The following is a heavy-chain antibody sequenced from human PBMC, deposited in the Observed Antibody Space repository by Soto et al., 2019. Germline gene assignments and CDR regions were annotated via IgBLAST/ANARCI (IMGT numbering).Heavy chain of an antibody. J-gene: IGHJ4*02. CDR2: IFYTGTT. CDR3: ARLVVVAPVANV. Sequence: QLQLQESGPGLVKPSETLSLTCSVSGGSINYNSYHWGWIRQPPGQGLEWIGSIFYTGTTFYNPSRESRVTMSVDTSKNSFSLHLTSVTAADTAVYFCARLVVVAPVANVWGQGTLVTVSS. CDR1: GGSINYNSYH. D-gene: IGHD2-2*01. V-gene: IGHV4-39*02.